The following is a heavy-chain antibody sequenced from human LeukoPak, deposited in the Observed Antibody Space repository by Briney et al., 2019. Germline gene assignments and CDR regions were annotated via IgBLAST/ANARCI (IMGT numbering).Heavy chain of an antibody. J-gene: IGHJ4*02. CDR2: IYTSGST. V-gene: IGHV4-61*02. D-gene: IGHD1-1*01. CDR3: ARVTDWNDLDY. Sequence: SQTLSLTCTVSGGSISSGSYYWSWIRQPAGKGLEWIGRIYTSGSTNYNPSLKSRVTISIDTSKNQLSLQLTSVTAADTAVYYCARVTDWNDLDYWGQGTLVTVSS. CDR1: GGSISSGSYY.